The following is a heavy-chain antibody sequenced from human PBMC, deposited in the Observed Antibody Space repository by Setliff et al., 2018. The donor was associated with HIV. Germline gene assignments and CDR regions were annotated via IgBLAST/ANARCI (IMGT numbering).Heavy chain of an antibody. CDR1: GGSFSGYY. CDR3: TRRGADSYYPRPLDV. Sequence: SETLSLTCAAYGGSFSGYYWSWIRQPPGKGLEWIGEINHSGSTNYNPSLKSRVTISVDTSKNQFSLRLNSVTAADTAIYYCTRRGADSYYPRPLDVWGKGTTVTVSS. J-gene: IGHJ6*04. V-gene: IGHV4-34*01. CDR2: INHSGST. D-gene: IGHD3-10*01.